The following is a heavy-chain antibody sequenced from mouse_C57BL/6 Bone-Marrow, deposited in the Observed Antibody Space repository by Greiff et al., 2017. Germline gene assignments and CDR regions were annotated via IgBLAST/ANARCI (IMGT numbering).Heavy chain of an antibody. CDR3: ARSSYYVLYWYFDV. CDR2: FYPGSGSI. V-gene: IGHV1-62-2*01. CDR1: GYTFTEYT. J-gene: IGHJ1*03. Sequence: VQLQQSGAELVKPGASVKLSCKASGYTFTEYTIHWVKQRSGQGLEWIGWFYPGSGSIKYNEKFKGKATLTADKSSSTAYMQFSSLTSEDSAIYYCARSSYYVLYWYFDVWGTGTTVTVSS. D-gene: IGHD1-1*01.